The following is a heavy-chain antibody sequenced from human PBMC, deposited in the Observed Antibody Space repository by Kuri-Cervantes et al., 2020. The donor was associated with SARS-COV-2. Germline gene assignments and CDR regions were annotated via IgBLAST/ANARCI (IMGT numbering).Heavy chain of an antibody. Sequence: GESLKISCAASGFTFSDYYMSWIRQAPGEGLEWVSYISSSGSTIYYADSVKGRFTISRDNAKNSLYLQMNSLRAEDTALYYCARDLLGEEAFDIWGQGTMVTVSS. CDR1: GFTFSDYY. J-gene: IGHJ3*02. D-gene: IGHD3-10*01. CDR2: ISSSGSTI. V-gene: IGHV3-11*01. CDR3: ARDLLGEEAFDI.